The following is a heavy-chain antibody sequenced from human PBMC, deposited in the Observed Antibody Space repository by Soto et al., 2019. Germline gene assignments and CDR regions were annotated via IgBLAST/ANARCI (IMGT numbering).Heavy chain of an antibody. CDR2: IDRSGGTS. J-gene: IGHJ6*02. Sequence: GGSLRLSCAAAGFTFRNYAMSWVRQAPGKGLEWVSAIDRSGGTSYYADSVKGRFTISRDNAKNTLYLQMNSLRADDTAVYYCARGDCSAAGCYIHYYYGMDLWGQGTTVTVSS. D-gene: IGHD2-2*02. V-gene: IGHV3-23*01. CDR1: GFTFRNYA. CDR3: ARGDCSAAGCYIHYYYGMDL.